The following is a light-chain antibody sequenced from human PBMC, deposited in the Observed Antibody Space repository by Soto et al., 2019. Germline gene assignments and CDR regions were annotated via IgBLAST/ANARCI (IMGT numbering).Light chain of an antibody. CDR1: QRVGSS. CDR2: DAS. J-gene: IGKJ1*01. CDR3: LQRGDWPPLT. V-gene: IGKV3-11*01. Sequence: EIVLTQSPETLSLSPGERATLSCRASQRVGSSLAWYQQKPGQAPRLLIYDASNRATGIPARFSGSGSGTDFTLTISSLESEDFAVYYCLQRGDWPPLTFGQGTKVEIK.